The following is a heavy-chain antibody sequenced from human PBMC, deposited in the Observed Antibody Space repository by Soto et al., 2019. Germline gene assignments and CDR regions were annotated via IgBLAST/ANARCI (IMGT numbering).Heavy chain of an antibody. CDR3: AKGIVATITPVLDY. Sequence: GGSLRLSCAASGFTFDDYAMHWVRQAPGKGLEWVSGISWNSGSIGYADSVKGRFTISRDNAKNSLYLQMNSLRAEDTALYYCAKGIVATITPVLDYWGQGTLVTVSS. J-gene: IGHJ4*02. D-gene: IGHD5-12*01. V-gene: IGHV3-9*01. CDR1: GFTFDDYA. CDR2: ISWNSGSI.